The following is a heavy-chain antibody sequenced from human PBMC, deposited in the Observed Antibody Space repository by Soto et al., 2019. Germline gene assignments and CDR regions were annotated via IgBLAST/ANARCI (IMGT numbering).Heavy chain of an antibody. Sequence: QVQLQESGPGLVKPSQTLSLTCTVSGGSISGGTYYWSWIRQPPGQGLEWMGYIYFSGSTYYNPPLKSRVIISVDTSKNQFSLRLSSVTAADTAVYYCARGDWPTQMDVWGQGTTVTFAS. J-gene: IGHJ6*02. V-gene: IGHV4-31*03. D-gene: IGHD2-21*01. CDR1: GGSISGGTYY. CDR2: IYFSGST. CDR3: ARGDWPTQMDV.